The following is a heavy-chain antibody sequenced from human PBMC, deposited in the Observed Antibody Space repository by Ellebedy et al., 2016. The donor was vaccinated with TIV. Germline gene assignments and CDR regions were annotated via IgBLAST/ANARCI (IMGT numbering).Heavy chain of an antibody. V-gene: IGHV3-11*06. CDR1: GFTFSDYY. J-gene: IGHJ4*02. Sequence: PGGSLRLSCAASGFTFSDYYMSWIRQAPGKGLEWVSYISGSSTYTNYADSVKGRFTISRDNAKNSLFLQMNSLRAEDTAVYFCARDYYGSGSYQDYWGQGTRVTVSS. CDR3: ARDYYGSGSYQDY. D-gene: IGHD3-10*01. CDR2: ISGSSTYT.